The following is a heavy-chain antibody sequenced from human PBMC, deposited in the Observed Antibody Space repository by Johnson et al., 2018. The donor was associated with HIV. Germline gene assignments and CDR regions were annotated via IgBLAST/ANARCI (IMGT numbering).Heavy chain of an antibody. Sequence: VQLVESGGGLVQPGGSLRLSCEASESTFSSYWMSWVRQAPGKGLEWVTNIKLDGSEKYYVDSVRGRFTISRDNAKNSLYLQMNSLRAEDTAVYYCARDGGYNLWSGWPPGAFDFWGQGTMVTVSS. CDR2: IKLDGSEK. J-gene: IGHJ3*01. CDR1: ESTFSSYW. CDR3: ARDGGYNLWSGWPPGAFDF. V-gene: IGHV3-7*01. D-gene: IGHD3-3*01.